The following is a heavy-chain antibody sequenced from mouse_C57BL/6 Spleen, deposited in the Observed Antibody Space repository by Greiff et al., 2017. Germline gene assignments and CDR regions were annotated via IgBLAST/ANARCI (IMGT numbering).Heavy chain of an antibody. Sequence: DVHLVESGGGLVQPGGSLKLSCAASGFTFSDYYMYWVRQTPEKRLEWVAYISNGGGSTYYPDTVKGRFTISRDNAKNTLYLQMSRLKSEDTAMYYCARHGLPSYAMDYWGQGTSVTVSS. J-gene: IGHJ4*01. V-gene: IGHV5-12*01. CDR1: GFTFSDYY. CDR2: ISNGGGST. CDR3: ARHGLPSYAMDY. D-gene: IGHD6-1*01.